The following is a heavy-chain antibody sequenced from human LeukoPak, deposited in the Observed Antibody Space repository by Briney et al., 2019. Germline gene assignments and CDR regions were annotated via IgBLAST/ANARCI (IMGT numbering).Heavy chain of an antibody. Sequence: SETLSLTCTVSGGSISSSNYYWAWIRQPPGKGLEWIGSIYYSGSTYYNPSLKSRVTISVNTSKNQFSLKLSSVTAADTAVYYCARDRGAVAGLFDYWGQGTLVTVSS. D-gene: IGHD6-19*01. CDR1: GGSISSSNYY. V-gene: IGHV4-39*07. CDR3: ARDRGAVAGLFDY. CDR2: IYYSGST. J-gene: IGHJ4*02.